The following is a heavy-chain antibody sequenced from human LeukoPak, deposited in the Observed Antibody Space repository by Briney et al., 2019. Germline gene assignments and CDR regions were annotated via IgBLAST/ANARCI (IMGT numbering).Heavy chain of an antibody. J-gene: IGHJ4*02. D-gene: IGHD3-22*01. V-gene: IGHV3-23*01. Sequence: GGSLRLSYAGSGFTFSNYAMTWVRQAPGKGLEWVSSISGSGGGTYYADSVKGRFTISRDNSKNMLYLQMSSLRAEDTAVYYCARTGITMIVVASDYWGQGTLVTVSS. CDR1: GFTFSNYA. CDR3: ARTGITMIVVASDY. CDR2: ISGSGGGT.